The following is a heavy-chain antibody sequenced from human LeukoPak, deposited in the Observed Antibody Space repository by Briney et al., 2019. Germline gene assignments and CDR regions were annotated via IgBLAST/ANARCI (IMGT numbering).Heavy chain of an antibody. V-gene: IGHV3-66*02. CDR2: IYSGGST. Sequence: GGPLRLSXAASGFTVSNNYMSWVRQAPGKGLEWVSVIYSGGSTYYADSVKGRFTISRDNSKNTLYLQMNSLRVEDTAVYYCARAELGRYYYYYMDVWGKGTTVTVPS. CDR3: ARAELGRYYYYYMDV. CDR1: GFTVSNNY. J-gene: IGHJ6*03. D-gene: IGHD1-7*01.